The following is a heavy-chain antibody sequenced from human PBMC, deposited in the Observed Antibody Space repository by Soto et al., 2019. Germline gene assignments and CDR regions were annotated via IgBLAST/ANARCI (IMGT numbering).Heavy chain of an antibody. CDR1: GGSISSGGYY. CDR3: AREYSGSYYFDY. V-gene: IGHV4-31*03. CDR2: IYYSGST. D-gene: IGHD1-26*01. J-gene: IGHJ4*02. Sequence: QVQLQESGPGLVKPSQTLSLTCTVSGGSISSGGYYWSWIRQHPGKGLEWIGYIYYSGSTYYNPSLKGRVTISVDTSKNQFSLKLSSVTAADTAVYYCAREYSGSYYFDYWGQGTLVTVSS.